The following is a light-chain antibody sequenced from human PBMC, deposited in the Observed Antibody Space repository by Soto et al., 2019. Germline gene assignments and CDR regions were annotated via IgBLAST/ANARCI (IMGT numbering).Light chain of an antibody. CDR1: QSVSNNY. J-gene: IGKJ2*01. Sequence: EIVLTQSPGTLSLSPGERATLSCRASQSVSNNYLAWYQQKPGQAPRLLIYGASSRATGIPDRFSGSGSGTDCTLNISRLEPEDFAVYYCQQYGISPMYTFGPGTKLEIK. CDR2: GAS. V-gene: IGKV3-20*01. CDR3: QQYGISPMYT.